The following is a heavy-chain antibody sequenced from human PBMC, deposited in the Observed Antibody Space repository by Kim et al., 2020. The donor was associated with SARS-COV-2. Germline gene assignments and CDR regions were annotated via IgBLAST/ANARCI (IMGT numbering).Heavy chain of an antibody. V-gene: IGHV4-39*07. CDR3: AREKSRDYYDSSGYYYY. Sequence: SETLSLTCTVSGGSISSSSYYWGWIRQPPGKGLEWIGSIYYSGSTYYNPSLKSRVTISADTPKNQFSLKLSSVTAADTAVYYCAREKSRDYYDSSGYYYYWGQRTLVTVSS. D-gene: IGHD3-22*01. CDR2: IYYSGST. J-gene: IGHJ4*02. CDR1: GGSISSSSYY.